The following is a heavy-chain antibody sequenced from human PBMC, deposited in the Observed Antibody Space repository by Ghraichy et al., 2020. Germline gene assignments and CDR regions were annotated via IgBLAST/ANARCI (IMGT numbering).Heavy chain of an antibody. CDR3: ARRRCNSGQCLNYYMDV. CDR2: MHPDRDDT. V-gene: IGHV1-8*01. D-gene: IGHD2/OR15-2a*01. CDR1: RSPFWTHS. J-gene: IGHJ6*03. Sequence: ASVKVSCKICRSPFWTHSHYSVSHAPGQLQKRMGWMHPDRDDTGYAQKFQGRVTMTRNTSTNTAYMELSTLRSEDTAVYYCARRRCNSGQCLNYYMDVWGKRTTVTGSS.